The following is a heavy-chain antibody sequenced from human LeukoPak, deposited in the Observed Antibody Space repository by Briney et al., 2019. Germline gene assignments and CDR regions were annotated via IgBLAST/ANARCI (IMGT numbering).Heavy chain of an antibody. Sequence: PGGSLRLSCAASGFIFSSYSMNWVRQAPGKGLEWVSYISSSSDTIYYADSVKGRFTISRDNAKNSLYLQMNSLRDEDTAVYYCARYLWFGSSQRFDYWGQGTLVTVSS. CDR3: ARYLWFGSSQRFDY. J-gene: IGHJ4*02. CDR1: GFIFSSYS. V-gene: IGHV3-48*02. CDR2: ISSSSDTI. D-gene: IGHD3-10*01.